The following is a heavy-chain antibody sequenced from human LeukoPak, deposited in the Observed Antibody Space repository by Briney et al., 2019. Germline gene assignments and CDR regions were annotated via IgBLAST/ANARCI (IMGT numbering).Heavy chain of an antibody. CDR2: IHYTGST. Sequence: SETLSLTCTVSGGSISSYYWSWIRQPPGKGLECIGYIHYTGSTNYNPSLKSRVTISVDTSKNQFSLKLSSVTAADTAVYYCARTKVGATPDTIDYWGQGTLVTVSS. V-gene: IGHV4-59*12. CDR1: GGSISSYY. D-gene: IGHD1-26*01. CDR3: ARTKVGATPDTIDY. J-gene: IGHJ4*02.